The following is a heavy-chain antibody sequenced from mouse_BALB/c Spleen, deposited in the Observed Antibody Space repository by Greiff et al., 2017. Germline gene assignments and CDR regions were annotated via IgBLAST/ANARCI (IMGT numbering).Heavy chain of an antibody. Sequence: EVKLQESGPGLVKPSQSLSLTCTVTGYSITSDYAWNWIRQFPGNKLEWMGYISYSGSTSYNPSLKSRISITRDTSKNQFFLQLNSVTTEDTATYYCARSRPYYDYDDAMDYWGQGTSVTVSS. CDR3: ARSRPYYDYDDAMDY. CDR1: GYSITSDYA. D-gene: IGHD2-4*01. CDR2: ISYSGST. J-gene: IGHJ4*01. V-gene: IGHV3-2*02.